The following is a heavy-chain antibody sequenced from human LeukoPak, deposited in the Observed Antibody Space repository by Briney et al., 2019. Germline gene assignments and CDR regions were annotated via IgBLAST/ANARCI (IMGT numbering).Heavy chain of an antibody. CDR3: ARVDYFDRNGYYQQMDY. J-gene: IGHJ4*02. CDR2: ISYDGKNK. D-gene: IGHD3-22*01. CDR1: GFSFSSYA. Sequence: PGGSLRLSCAASGFSFSSYAMHWVRQAPGKGLEWVAVISYDGKNKQYAESVKGRFTVSRDNSKNTLYLEMNNLRPEDTAVFYCARVDYFDRNGYYQQMDYWGQGTLVTVSS. V-gene: IGHV3-30*04.